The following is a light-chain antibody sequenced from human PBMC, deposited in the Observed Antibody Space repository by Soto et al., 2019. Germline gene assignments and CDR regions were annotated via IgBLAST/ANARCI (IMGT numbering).Light chain of an antibody. V-gene: IGKV3-20*01. Sequence: DIVLTQSPGTLSLSPGERATLSCRASQTVSNNYLAWYQQRPGQAPRLLIYGASSRATGIPDRFIGSGSGTDFSLTIDRLEPEDFATYYCLQDYNYPLTFGGGTKVEIK. CDR3: LQDYNYPLT. J-gene: IGKJ4*01. CDR1: QTVSNNY. CDR2: GAS.